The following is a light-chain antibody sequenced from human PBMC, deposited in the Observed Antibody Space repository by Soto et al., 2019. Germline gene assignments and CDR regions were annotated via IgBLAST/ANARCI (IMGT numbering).Light chain of an antibody. J-gene: IGKJ5*01. CDR3: QQRSNGPLT. V-gene: IGKV3-11*01. Sequence: EIVLTQSPATLSLSPGERVTLSCGASQSVSSYFAWYQQKPGQAPRLLIYDASNRATGIPARFSGSGSGTDFTLTISSLEPEDFAVYYCQQRSNGPLTFGQGTRLEIK. CDR2: DAS. CDR1: QSVSSY.